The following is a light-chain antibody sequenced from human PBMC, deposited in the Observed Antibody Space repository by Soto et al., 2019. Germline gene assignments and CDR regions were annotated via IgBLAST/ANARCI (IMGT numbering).Light chain of an antibody. CDR2: AAS. V-gene: IGKV3-15*01. CDR1: QSVDSK. CDR3: QQYSTWPWT. J-gene: IGKJ1*01. Sequence: EIVMTQSPATLSVSPGERATLSCRASQSVDSKLAWYQQKPGQSPSLLIYAASSWATGIPASFSGSRSGTEFTLTISSLQSEDVAVYYCQQYSTWPWTFGQGTKVEIK.